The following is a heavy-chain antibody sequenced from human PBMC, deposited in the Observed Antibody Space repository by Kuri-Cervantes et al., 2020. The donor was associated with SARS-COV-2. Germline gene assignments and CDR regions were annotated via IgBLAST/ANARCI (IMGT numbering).Heavy chain of an antibody. CDR2: INHXGST. CDR1: GGSFSGYY. Sequence: GSLRLXCAVXGGSFSGYYGXWIRXXPGKGXEWXXEINHXGSTNYNPSLKSXVTISVDTSKNQFSLXXSSVTAADTAVYYCARPGSVMAWDYWGQGTLVTVSS. CDR3: ARPGSVMAWDY. J-gene: IGHJ4*02. V-gene: IGHV4-34*01. D-gene: IGHD3-10*01.